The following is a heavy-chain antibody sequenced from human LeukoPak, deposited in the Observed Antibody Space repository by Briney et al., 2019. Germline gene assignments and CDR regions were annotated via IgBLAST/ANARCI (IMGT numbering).Heavy chain of an antibody. CDR1: GGSFSGYY. D-gene: IGHD4-17*01. V-gene: IGHV4-34*01. J-gene: IGHJ4*02. CDR2: IYYSGST. Sequence: SETLSLTCAVYGGSFSGYYWSWIRQPPGKGLEWIGSIYYSGSTYYNPSLKSRVTISVDTSKNQFSLKLSSVTAADTAVYYCARQYYGDYYFDYWGQGTLVTVSS. CDR3: ARQYYGDYYFDY.